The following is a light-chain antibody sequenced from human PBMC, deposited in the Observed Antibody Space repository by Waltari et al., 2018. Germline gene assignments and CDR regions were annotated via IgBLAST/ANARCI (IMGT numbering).Light chain of an antibody. J-gene: IGKJ1*01. CDR2: LGS. V-gene: IGKV2-28*01. CDR1: QSLLFGNGFNY. Sequence: EIVMTQSPLSLPVTPGEPASISCRYSQSLLFGNGFNYLDWYLQKPGRSPQLLIYLGSNRASGVPDRISGSGSGTNFTLTISRVEAEDIGVYYCMQTLQTPKTFGQGTKVEIK. CDR3: MQTLQTPKT.